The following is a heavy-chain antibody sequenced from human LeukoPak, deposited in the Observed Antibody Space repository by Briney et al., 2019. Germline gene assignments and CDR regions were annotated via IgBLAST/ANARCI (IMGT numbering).Heavy chain of an antibody. Sequence: SVKVSCKASGYTFTSYGISWVRRAPGQGLEWMGRIIPIFGTANYAQKFQGRVTITTDESTSTAYMELSSLRSEDTAVYCCARERDCSSTSCYDPWGQGTLVTVSS. V-gene: IGHV1-69*05. J-gene: IGHJ5*02. D-gene: IGHD2-2*01. CDR1: GYTFTSYG. CDR3: ARERDCSSTSCYDP. CDR2: IIPIFGTA.